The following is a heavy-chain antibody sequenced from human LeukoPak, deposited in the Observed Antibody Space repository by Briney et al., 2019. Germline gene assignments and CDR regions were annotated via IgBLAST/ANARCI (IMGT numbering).Heavy chain of an antibody. CDR3: ARGGGLDV. CDR1: GFTFSSYW. CDR2: INHNGNVN. J-gene: IGHJ6*02. V-gene: IGHV3-7*03. D-gene: IGHD3-16*01. Sequence: GGSLRLSCAASGFTFSSYWMSWDRQAPGKGLEWVASINHNGNVNYYVDSVKGRFTISRDNAKNSLYLQMSNLRAEDTAVYFCARGGGLDVWGQGATVTVSS.